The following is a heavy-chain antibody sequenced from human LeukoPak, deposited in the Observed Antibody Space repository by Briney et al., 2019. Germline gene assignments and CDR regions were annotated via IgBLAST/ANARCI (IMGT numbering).Heavy chain of an antibody. D-gene: IGHD3-22*01. Sequence: SETLSLTCTVSGGSISSYYWSRIRQHPGKGLEWIGYIYYSGSTYYNPSLKSRVTISVDTSQNQFSLRLSSVTAADTAVYYCARDKLRYYDSGAYEGYYFDYWGQGTLVTVSS. J-gene: IGHJ4*02. CDR1: GGSISSYY. CDR3: ARDKLRYYDSGAYEGYYFDY. V-gene: IGHV4-59*06. CDR2: IYYSGST.